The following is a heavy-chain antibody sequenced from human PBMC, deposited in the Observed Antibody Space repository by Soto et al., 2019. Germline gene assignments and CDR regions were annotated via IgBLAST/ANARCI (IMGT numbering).Heavy chain of an antibody. CDR2: INHRGST. J-gene: IGHJ5*02. Sequence: QVQLQQWGAGLLKPSETLSLTCAVYGASFSAYSWTWIRQPPGKGLEWIGEINHRGSTNYNSSLKGRVTISVDSSSNQFSRMLSCETAADTAVYYYARVLPPAAPRSSMTARLYRRFDHRGQGTLVAVSS. D-gene: IGHD6-6*01. V-gene: IGHV4-34*01. CDR3: ARVLPPAAPRSSMTARLYRRFDH. CDR1: GASFSAYS.